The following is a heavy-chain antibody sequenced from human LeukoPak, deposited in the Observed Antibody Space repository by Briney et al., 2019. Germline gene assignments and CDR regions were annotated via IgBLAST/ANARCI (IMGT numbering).Heavy chain of an antibody. CDR2: MNHSGST. CDR1: GWSFSGYY. V-gene: IGHV4-34*01. J-gene: IGHJ5*02. Sequence: SETLSLTCAVYGWSFSGYYWSWIRQPPGKGLEWVGEMNHSGSTNYNQSLKSRVTISVDTSKNQFSLKLSSVTAADTAVYYCASISLVRIAAAVDNWFDPWGQGTLVTVSS. D-gene: IGHD6-13*01. CDR3: ASISLVRIAAAVDNWFDP.